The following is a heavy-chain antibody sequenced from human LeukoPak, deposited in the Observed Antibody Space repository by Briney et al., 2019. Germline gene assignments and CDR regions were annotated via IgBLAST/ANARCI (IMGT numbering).Heavy chain of an antibody. CDR1: GFTFSSYS. CDR2: ISSSGSTI. D-gene: IGHD5-12*01. V-gene: IGHV3-48*04. J-gene: IGHJ4*02. Sequence: PGGSLRLSCAASGFTFSSYSMNWIRQAPGKGLEWVSYISSSGSTIYYADSVKGRFTISRDNAKNSQYLQMNSLRAEDTAVYYCARDPWTNSDYDGFDYWGQGTLVTVSS. CDR3: ARDPWTNSDYDGFDY.